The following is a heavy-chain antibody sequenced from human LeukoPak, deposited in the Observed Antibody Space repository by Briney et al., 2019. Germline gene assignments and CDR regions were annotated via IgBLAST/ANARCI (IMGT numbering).Heavy chain of an antibody. CDR3: ARAWDGDHSIDY. CDR1: GFTFSSYG. CDR2: IWYDGSNK. Sequence: GGSLRLSCAASGFTFSSYGMHWVRQAPGKGLEWVAVIWYDGSNKYYADSVKGRFTISRDNSKNTLYLQMNSLRAEDTAVYYCARAWDGDHSIDYWGQGTLVTVSS. V-gene: IGHV3-33*01. D-gene: IGHD4-17*01. J-gene: IGHJ4*02.